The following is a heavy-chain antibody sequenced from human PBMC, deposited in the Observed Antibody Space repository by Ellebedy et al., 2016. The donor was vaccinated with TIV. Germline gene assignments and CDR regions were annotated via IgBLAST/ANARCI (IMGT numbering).Heavy chain of an antibody. CDR1: GYTFTSYD. CDR2: MNPNSGNT. J-gene: IGHJ4*02. V-gene: IGHV1-8*01. CDR3: ARVPSGYSNMWPSFDY. Sequence: AASVKVSCKASGYTFTSYDINWVRQAPGQGLEWMGWMNPNSGNTGYAQNFQGRLTMTRNTSISTASMELSSLRSEDTAVNYCARVPSGYSNMWPSFDYWGQGSLVTVSS. D-gene: IGHD6-13*01.